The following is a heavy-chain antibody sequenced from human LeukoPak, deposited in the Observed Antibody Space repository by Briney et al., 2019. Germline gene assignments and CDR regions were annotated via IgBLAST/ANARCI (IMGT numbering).Heavy chain of an antibody. D-gene: IGHD2-8*01. CDR3: ARGGYCTFDS. V-gene: IGHV3-7*01. J-gene: IGHJ4*02. Sequence: GGSLRLSCAASGFSFRDYWMNWVRQAPGKGLEWVASINKDESARYYVDSVKGRFTISRDNAKNSLYLQMNSLRVEDTAVYFCARGGYCTFDSWGQGTLVTVSS. CDR2: INKDESAR. CDR1: GFSFRDYW.